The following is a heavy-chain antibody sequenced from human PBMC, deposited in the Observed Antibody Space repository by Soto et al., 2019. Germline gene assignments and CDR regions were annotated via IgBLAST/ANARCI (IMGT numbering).Heavy chain of an antibody. CDR1: GYTFTSYC. CDR3: ARVRRAHMVRGASTYGMDV. J-gene: IGHJ6*02. D-gene: IGHD3-10*01. V-gene: IGHV1-18*01. CDR2: ISAYNGKT. Sequence: ASVKVSCKASGYTFTSYCISWVRQAPGQGLEWMGWISAYNGKTNHAQKLQGRVTMTTDTSTSTAYMERRGLRSDDSAVYHCARVRRAHMVRGASTYGMDVWGQGTTVTVSS.